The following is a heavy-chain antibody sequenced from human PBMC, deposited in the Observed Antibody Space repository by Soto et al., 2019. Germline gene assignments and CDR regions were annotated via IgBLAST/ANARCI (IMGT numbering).Heavy chain of an antibody. CDR3: ARVGGATVTTNNWFDH. V-gene: IGHV1-18*04. Sequence: ASVKVSCKASGYTFTSYGISWVRQAPGQGLEWMGWISAYNGNTNYAQKLQGRVTMTTDTSTSTAYMELRSLRSDDTAVYYCARVGGATVTTNNWFDHWGQGTLVTVSS. D-gene: IGHD4-17*01. J-gene: IGHJ5*02. CDR2: ISAYNGNT. CDR1: GYTFTSYG.